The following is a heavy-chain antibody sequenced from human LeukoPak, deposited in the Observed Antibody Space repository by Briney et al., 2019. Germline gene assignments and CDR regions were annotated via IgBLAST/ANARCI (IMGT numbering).Heavy chain of an antibody. D-gene: IGHD6-19*01. CDR3: VKLSSGSGSKFGFDS. Sequence: GESLRLSCAASGFTFGSYAMSWVRQTPGKSLEWVSIITNGGVTTYYAGSVRGRFTISRDNSKNMLYLQMNSLRAEDTAVYYCVKLSSGSGSKFGFDSWGQGTLVTVSS. J-gene: IGHJ4*02. CDR2: ITNGGVTT. CDR1: GFTFGSYA. V-gene: IGHV3-23*01.